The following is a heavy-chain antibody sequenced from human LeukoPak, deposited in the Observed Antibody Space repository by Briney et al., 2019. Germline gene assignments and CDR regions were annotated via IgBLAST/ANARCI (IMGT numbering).Heavy chain of an antibody. D-gene: IGHD6-13*01. Sequence: LGESLKISCKGSGYSFTSYWIGWVRQMPGKGLEWMGIIYPGDSDTRYSPSFQGQVTISADKSISTAYLQWSSLKASDTAMYYCARRVGQQLSRRNWFDPWGQGTLVTVSS. CDR1: GYSFTSYW. V-gene: IGHV5-51*01. CDR2: IYPGDSDT. J-gene: IGHJ5*02. CDR3: ARRVGQQLSRRNWFDP.